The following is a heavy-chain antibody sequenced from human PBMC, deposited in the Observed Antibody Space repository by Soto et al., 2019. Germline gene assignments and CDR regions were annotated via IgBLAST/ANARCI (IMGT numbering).Heavy chain of an antibody. CDR3: ARASIAAAGIHY. CDR2: IYYSGST. Sequence: QVQLQESGPGLVKPSETLSLTCTVSGGSVSSGSYYWSWIRQPPGKGLDWIGNIYYSGSTNYNPSVKSRVTISLDTSKYQFSLKLSSVTAADTAVYYCARASIAAAGIHYWGQGTLVTVSS. V-gene: IGHV4-61*01. D-gene: IGHD6-13*01. J-gene: IGHJ4*02. CDR1: GGSVSSGSYY.